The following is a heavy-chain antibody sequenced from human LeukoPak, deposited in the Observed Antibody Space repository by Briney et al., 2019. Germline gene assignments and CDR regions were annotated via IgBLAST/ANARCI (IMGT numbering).Heavy chain of an antibody. J-gene: IGHJ4*02. Sequence: GGSLRLSCAASGFTVSSNYMSRVRQAPGKGLEWVAVISYDGSNKYYADSVKGRFTISRDNSKNTLYLQMNSLRAEDTAVYYCAKEDWSRGGQGTLVTVSS. CDR3: AKEDWSR. CDR2: ISYDGSNK. D-gene: IGHD3-3*01. V-gene: IGHV3-30*18. CDR1: GFTVSSNY.